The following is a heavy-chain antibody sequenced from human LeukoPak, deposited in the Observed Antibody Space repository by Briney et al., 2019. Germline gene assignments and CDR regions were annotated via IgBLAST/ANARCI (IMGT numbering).Heavy chain of an antibody. Sequence: GGSLRLSCAASGFTFSSYGMHWVRQAPGKGLEWVAVISYEGSNKYYADSVKGRFTISRDNSKNTLYLQMNSLRAEDTAVYYCAKDLTYYGSGSYYAGGFDYWGQGTLVTVSS. CDR2: ISYEGSNK. V-gene: IGHV3-30*18. CDR1: GFTFSSYG. J-gene: IGHJ4*02. CDR3: AKDLTYYGSGSYYAGGFDY. D-gene: IGHD3-10*01.